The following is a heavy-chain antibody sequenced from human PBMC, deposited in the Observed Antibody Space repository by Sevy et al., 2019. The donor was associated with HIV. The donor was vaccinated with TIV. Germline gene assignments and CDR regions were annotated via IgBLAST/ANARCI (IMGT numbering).Heavy chain of an antibody. V-gene: IGHV4-38-2*01. Sequence: SETLSLTCAVSGYSISSGYYWGWIRQPPGKGLEWIGSIYHSGSTYYNPSLKSRVTISVDTSKNQFSLKLSSVTAADTAVYYCARQVGVVVPAGHFDYWGQGTLVTVSS. CDR3: ARQVGVVVPAGHFDY. D-gene: IGHD2-2*01. CDR1: GYSISSGYY. J-gene: IGHJ4*02. CDR2: IYHSGST.